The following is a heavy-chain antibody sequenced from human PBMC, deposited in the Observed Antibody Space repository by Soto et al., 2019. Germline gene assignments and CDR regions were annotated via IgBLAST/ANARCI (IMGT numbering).Heavy chain of an antibody. Sequence: ASVKVSCKASGYTFTSYAMHWVRQAPGQRLEWMGWINAGNGNTKYSQKFQGRVTITRDTSASTAYMELSSLRSEDTAVYYCARSQYYYDSSGELGDWGQGTLVPVSS. J-gene: IGHJ4*02. D-gene: IGHD3-22*01. CDR2: INAGNGNT. CDR1: GYTFTSYA. V-gene: IGHV1-3*01. CDR3: ARSQYYYDSSGELGD.